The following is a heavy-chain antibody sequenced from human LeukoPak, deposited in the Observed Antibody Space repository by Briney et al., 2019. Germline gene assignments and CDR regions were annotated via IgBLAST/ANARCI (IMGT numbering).Heavy chain of an antibody. CDR2: IYESGRT. CDR3: TRQHSGYSDY. V-gene: IGHV4-39*01. J-gene: IGHJ4*02. CDR1: GASISSATYL. Sequence: PSETLSLTCTVSGASISSATYLWGWIRQPPGKGLEWIGNIYESGRTYHNPSLKSRVTVSADTSKNQFFLKLTSVTAADTAVYYCTRQHSGYSDYWGQGTLVTVSS. D-gene: IGHD3-22*01.